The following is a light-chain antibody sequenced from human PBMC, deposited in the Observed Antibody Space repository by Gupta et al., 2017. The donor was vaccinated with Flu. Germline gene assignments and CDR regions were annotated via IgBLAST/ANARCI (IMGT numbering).Light chain of an antibody. J-gene: IGKJ1*01. Sequence: EIVLTQSPATLSLSPGERATLSCRASQSVSSYLAWYQQKPGQAPRLLIYDASTRSTGIPARFSGSGSGTDFTLTISSLEPEDFAVYYCQQRSNGGTFGQGTKVEIK. V-gene: IGKV3-11*01. CDR2: DAS. CDR3: QQRSNGGT. CDR1: QSVSSY.